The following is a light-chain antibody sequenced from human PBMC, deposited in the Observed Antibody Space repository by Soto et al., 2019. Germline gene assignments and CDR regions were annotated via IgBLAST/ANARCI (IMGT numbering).Light chain of an antibody. V-gene: IGKV1-39*01. CDR1: QTISSY. CDR3: QQGSSTPLT. J-gene: IGKJ4*01. Sequence: DIQMTQSPSSLSASLGDRVTITCRASQTISSYLNWYQRKPGKAPELLIYTASSLPSGVPSRFSGSGSGTDFTLTISSLQPEDFATYYCQQGSSTPLTFGGGTKVEIK. CDR2: TAS.